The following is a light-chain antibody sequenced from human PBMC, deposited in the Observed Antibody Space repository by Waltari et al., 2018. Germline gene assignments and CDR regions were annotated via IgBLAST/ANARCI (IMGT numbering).Light chain of an antibody. Sequence: EIMLTQSPGTLSLSPGERATLSCRTSQRIGRSLAWYHKKPGQAPRLLIYGASSRATDIPDRFSGSGSGTDFSLTINRLEPEDSALYYCQHYVRLPVTFGQGTKVEIK. V-gene: IGKV3-20*01. CDR1: QRIGRS. CDR2: GAS. J-gene: IGKJ1*01. CDR3: QHYVRLPVT.